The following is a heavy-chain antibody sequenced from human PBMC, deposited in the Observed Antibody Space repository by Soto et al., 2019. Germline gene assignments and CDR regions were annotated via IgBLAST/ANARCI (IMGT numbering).Heavy chain of an antibody. CDR2: ISDSGDTT. Sequence: EVQLLESGGGLIQPGGSLRLSCAASGFTFSTYSMTWVRQAPGKGLEWVSGISDSGDTTYYADSLKGRFTISRDNSKNTLFLQMNSLRAEDTAVYYCARGRRSGTSTEIDYWGQGSLVTVAS. CDR1: GFTFSTYS. D-gene: IGHD1-26*01. CDR3: ARGRRSGTSTEIDY. V-gene: IGHV3-23*01. J-gene: IGHJ4*02.